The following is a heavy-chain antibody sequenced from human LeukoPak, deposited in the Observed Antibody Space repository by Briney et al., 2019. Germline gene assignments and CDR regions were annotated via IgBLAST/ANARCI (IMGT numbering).Heavy chain of an antibody. D-gene: IGHD1-1*01. V-gene: IGHV1-46*01. CDR3: ARDHTTPGINYYYYYMDV. CDR1: GYTFTSYY. J-gene: IGHJ6*03. CDR2: INPSGGST. Sequence: ASVKVSCKASGYTFTSYYMHWVRQAPGQGLEWMGIINPSGGSTSYAQKFQGRVTMTRDTSTSTVYMELSSLRSEDTAVYYCARDHTTPGINYYYYYMDVWGKGTTVTISS.